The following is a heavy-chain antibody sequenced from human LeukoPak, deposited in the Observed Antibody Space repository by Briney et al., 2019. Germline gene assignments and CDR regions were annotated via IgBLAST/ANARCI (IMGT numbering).Heavy chain of an antibody. CDR3: AKDPNGDYIGAFDM. J-gene: IGHJ3*02. CDR1: GITASSYA. V-gene: IGHV3-23*01. Sequence: PGGSLRLSCAASGITASSYAMTWLRQAPEKGLEWVSSISGSGDRTMYADSVKGRFTISRDNFKNTLYLQMNSLRAEDTALYHCAKDPNGDYIGAFDMWGQGTMVTVSS. D-gene: IGHD4-17*01. CDR2: ISGSGDRT.